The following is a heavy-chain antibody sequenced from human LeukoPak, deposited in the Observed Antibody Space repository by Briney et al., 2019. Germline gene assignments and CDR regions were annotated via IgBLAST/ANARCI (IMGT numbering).Heavy chain of an antibody. CDR2: INHSGST. J-gene: IGHJ5*02. D-gene: IGHD6-6*01. V-gene: IGHV4-34*01. CDR1: GGSFSGYY. CDR3: ARVGYRSSSDWFDP. Sequence: SETLSLTCAVYGGSFSGYYWSWIRQPPGKGLEWIGEINHSGSTNYNPSLKSRVTISVDTSKNQFSLKLSSVTAADTAVYYCARVGYRSSSDWFDPWGQGTLVTVSS.